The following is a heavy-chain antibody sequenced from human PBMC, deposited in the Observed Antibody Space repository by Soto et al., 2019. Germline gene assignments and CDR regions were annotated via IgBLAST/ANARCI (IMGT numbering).Heavy chain of an antibody. V-gene: IGHV1-18*01. Sequence: ASVKVSCKASGYTFTSYGISWVRQAPGQGLEWMGWISAYNGNTNYAQKLQGRVTMTTDTSTSTAYMELRSLRSDDTAVYYCGRDMDFWSGPKSRYDYWGQGTLVTVSS. CDR2: ISAYNGNT. CDR1: GYTFTSYG. D-gene: IGHD3-3*01. J-gene: IGHJ4*02. CDR3: GRDMDFWSGPKSRYDY.